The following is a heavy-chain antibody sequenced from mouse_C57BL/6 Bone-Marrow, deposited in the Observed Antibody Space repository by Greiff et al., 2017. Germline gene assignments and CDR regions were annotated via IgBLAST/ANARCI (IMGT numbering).Heavy chain of an antibody. J-gene: IGHJ2*01. Sequence: EVQGVESGGDLVKPGGSLKLSCAASGFTFSSYGMSWVRQTPDKRLEWVATISSGGSYTYYPDSVKGRFTISRDNAKNTLCLQMSRLKSEDAAMYYCAVSPITTVVAFDYWGQGTTLTVSS. D-gene: IGHD1-1*01. CDR2: ISSGGSYT. V-gene: IGHV5-6*01. CDR3: AVSPITTVVAFDY. CDR1: GFTFSSYG.